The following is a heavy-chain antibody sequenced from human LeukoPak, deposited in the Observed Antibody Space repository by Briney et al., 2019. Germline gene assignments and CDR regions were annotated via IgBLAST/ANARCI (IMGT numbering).Heavy chain of an antibody. Sequence: SGTLSLTCTVSGGSISSYYWSWIRQPPGKGLEWIGYIYYSGSTNYNPSLKSRVTISVDTSKNQFSLKLSSVTAADTAVYYCARNSLASGSYYMFDYWGQGTLVTVSS. V-gene: IGHV4-59*01. CDR1: GGSISSYY. CDR2: IYYSGST. J-gene: IGHJ4*02. CDR3: ARNSLASGSYYMFDY. D-gene: IGHD1-26*01.